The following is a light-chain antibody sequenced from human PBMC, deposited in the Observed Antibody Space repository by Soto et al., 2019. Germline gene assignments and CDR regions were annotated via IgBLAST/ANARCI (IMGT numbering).Light chain of an antibody. CDR2: GAS. V-gene: IGKV3-11*01. J-gene: IGKJ1*01. Sequence: EIVLTQSPATLSLSPGVSATLSCRASQSRSATLAWFQHKPGQPPRLLIYGASNRATGIPARFSASGCGTHFTLTISSPEPEDYAVYYCQLRTLCHRTFGQGTKFEIK. CDR3: QLRTLCHRT. CDR1: QSRSAT.